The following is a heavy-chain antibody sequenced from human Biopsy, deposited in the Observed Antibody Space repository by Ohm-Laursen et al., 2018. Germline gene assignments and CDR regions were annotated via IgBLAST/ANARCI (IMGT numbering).Heavy chain of an antibody. CDR2: IYTGGTT. CDR1: GFTFSTYA. CDR3: ARHHCTNGVCLGVYFDY. D-gene: IGHD2-8*01. J-gene: IGHJ4*02. Sequence: SLRLSCAAPGFTFSTYAMNWVRQAPGKGLEWVSVIYTGGTTHYADSVRGRFTISRDNSKNTLYLQMNSLRAEDTAVYYCARHHCTNGVCLGVYFDYWGQGTLVTVSS. V-gene: IGHV3-66*04.